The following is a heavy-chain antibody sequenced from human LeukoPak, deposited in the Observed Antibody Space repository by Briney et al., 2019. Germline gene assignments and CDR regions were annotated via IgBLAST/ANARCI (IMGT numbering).Heavy chain of an antibody. Sequence: GGSLRLSCAASGFTFSSYSMNWVRQAPGKGLEWVSSISSSSSYIYYADSVKGRFTISRDNAKNSLYLQMNSLRAEDTAVYYCARGSSNIPARDNWFDPWGQGTLVTVSS. CDR1: GFTFSSYS. D-gene: IGHD6-6*01. CDR3: ARGSSNIPARDNWFDP. V-gene: IGHV3-21*01. J-gene: IGHJ5*02. CDR2: ISSSSSYI.